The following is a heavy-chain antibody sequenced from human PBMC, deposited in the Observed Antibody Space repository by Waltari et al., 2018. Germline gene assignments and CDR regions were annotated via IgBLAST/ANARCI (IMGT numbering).Heavy chain of an antibody. J-gene: IGHJ6*02. V-gene: IGHV3-7*01. CDR1: GFTLGSYW. CDR3: ATGSTARGYYGMDV. CDR2: IKQDASEE. Sequence: ELQLVASGGGLVQPGGSLRLSCAPSGFTLGSYWRGWVRQAPGKGLEWVANIKQDASEEYYVDSVKGRFTISKDNAKNSLSLQMNSLRAEDTAVYYCATGSTARGYYGMDVWGQGTTVTVSS. D-gene: IGHD3-10*01.